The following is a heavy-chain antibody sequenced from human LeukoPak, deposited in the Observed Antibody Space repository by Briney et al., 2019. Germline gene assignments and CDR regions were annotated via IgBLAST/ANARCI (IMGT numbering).Heavy chain of an antibody. CDR1: GGSISSYN. V-gene: IGHV4-59*01. Sequence: PSETLSLTCTVSGGSISSYNWSWIRQPPGKGLEWIGYIYYSGSTNYNPSLKSRATISVDTSKNQFSLKLSSVTAADTAVYYCAREGTPWGAAFDIWGQGTMVTVSS. CDR3: AREGTPWGAAFDI. D-gene: IGHD3-16*01. CDR2: IYYSGST. J-gene: IGHJ3*02.